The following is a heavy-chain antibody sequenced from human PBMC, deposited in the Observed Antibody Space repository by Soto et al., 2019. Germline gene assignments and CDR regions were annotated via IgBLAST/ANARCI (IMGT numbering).Heavy chain of an antibody. CDR1: SGSVISTDYY. J-gene: IGHJ4*02. D-gene: IGHD5-12*01. CDR2: IYHSGSA. Sequence: QVRLQESGPGLVKPSQTLSLACTDSSGSVISTDYYWTWIRQYPGKNLEWIGNIYHSGSASYNPSLKSRLTLSVDKSKNQFFLKLDSVTAADTAVYYCASHGSAGSGVFDHWGQGTLVTVSS. CDR3: ASHGSAGSGVFDH. V-gene: IGHV4-31*03.